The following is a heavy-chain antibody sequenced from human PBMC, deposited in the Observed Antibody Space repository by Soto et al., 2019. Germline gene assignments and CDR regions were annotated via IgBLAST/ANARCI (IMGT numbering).Heavy chain of an antibody. CDR1: GGTFSSYA. V-gene: IGHV1-69*12. D-gene: IGHD5-12*01. Sequence: QVQLVQSGAEVKKPGSSVKVSCKASGGTFSSYAISWVRQAPGQGLEWMGGIIPIFGTANYAQKFQGRVTIPADESTSTADMELSSLRSEDTAVYYCARDVVATTHPKYYYYYGMDVWGQGTTVTVSS. CDR3: ARDVVATTHPKYYYYYGMDV. J-gene: IGHJ6*02. CDR2: IIPIFGTA.